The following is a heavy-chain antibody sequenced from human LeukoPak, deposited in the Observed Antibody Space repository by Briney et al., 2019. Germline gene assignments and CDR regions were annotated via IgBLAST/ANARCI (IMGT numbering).Heavy chain of an antibody. D-gene: IGHD2-8*01. CDR1: GFNFNSYT. J-gene: IGHJ4*02. CDR3: AKDLRPDGVDNFDH. Sequence: PGGSLRLSCAASGFNFNSYTMNWVRQCPGKGLQWVANILASGSPTYYADSVKGRFIISRDNSKSTVYLQMNSLRVEDTAIYYCAKDLRPDGVDNFDHWGQGILVTVSS. V-gene: IGHV3-23*01. CDR2: ILASGSPT.